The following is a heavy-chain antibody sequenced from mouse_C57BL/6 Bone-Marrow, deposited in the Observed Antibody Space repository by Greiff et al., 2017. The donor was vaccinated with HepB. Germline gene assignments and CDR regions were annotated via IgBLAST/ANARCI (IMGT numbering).Heavy chain of an antibody. Sequence: VQLQQSGAELAKPGASVKLSCKASGYTFTSYWMQWVKQRPGQGLEWIGEIDPSDSYTNYNQKFKGKATLTVDTSSSTAYMQLSSLTSEDSAVYYCARDGSITTVVATNFDYWGQGTTLTVSS. CDR1: GYTFTSYW. D-gene: IGHD1-1*01. CDR2: IDPSDSYT. CDR3: ARDGSITTVVATNFDY. V-gene: IGHV1-50*01. J-gene: IGHJ2*01.